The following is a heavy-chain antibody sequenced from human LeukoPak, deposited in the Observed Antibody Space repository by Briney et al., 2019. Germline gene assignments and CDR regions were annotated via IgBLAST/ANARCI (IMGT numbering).Heavy chain of an antibody. CDR2: INPNSGGT. CDR1: GYTFTDYY. Sequence: GASVKVSCKASGYTFTDYYIHWVRQAPGQGLEWMGWINPNSGGTSFAQKFQGRISLTRDTSVSTAYMELSRLTSDDTAVYYCAREGANIIVVFIKDGNFQHWGQGTLVTVSS. D-gene: IGHD2-15*01. J-gene: IGHJ1*01. CDR3: AREGANIIVVFIKDGNFQH. V-gene: IGHV1-2*02.